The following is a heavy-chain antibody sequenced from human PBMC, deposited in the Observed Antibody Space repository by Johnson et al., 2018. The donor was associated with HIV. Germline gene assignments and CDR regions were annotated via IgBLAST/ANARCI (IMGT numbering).Heavy chain of an antibody. V-gene: IGHV3-30-3*01. CDR3: AREWLRSRGGAFDI. Sequence: QVQLVESGGGVVQPGRSLRLSCAASGFTFSSYAMHWVRQAPGKGLEWVAVISYDGSNKYYADSVKGRFTISRDNSKNTLYLQMNSLRAEDTAVYYCAREWLRSRGGAFDIWGKGTMVTVSS. CDR2: ISYDGSNK. D-gene: IGHD5-12*01. J-gene: IGHJ3*02. CDR1: GFTFSSYA.